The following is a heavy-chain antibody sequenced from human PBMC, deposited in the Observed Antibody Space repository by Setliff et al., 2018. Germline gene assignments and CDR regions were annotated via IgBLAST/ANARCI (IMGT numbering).Heavy chain of an antibody. D-gene: IGHD1-26*01. J-gene: IGHJ4*02. V-gene: IGHV4-34*01. CDR3: ARGSGSFPFDY. Sequence: PSETLSLTCGAPGGSFSDYYWSWIRQTPGKGLEWIGEINHSGSTKCNPSLKSRVTISLDTSKNQFSLRLTSLTAADTAVYYCARGSGSFPFDYWGLGTLVTVSS. CDR1: GGSFSDYY. CDR2: INHSGST.